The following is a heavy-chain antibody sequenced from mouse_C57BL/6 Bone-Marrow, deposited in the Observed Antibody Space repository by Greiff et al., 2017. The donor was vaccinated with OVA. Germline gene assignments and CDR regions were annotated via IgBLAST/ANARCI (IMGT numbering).Heavy chain of an antibody. Sequence: EVQLQQSVAELVRPGASVKLSCTASGFNIKNTYMHWVKQRPEQGLEWIGRIDPANGNTKYATKSQGKATITADTSSNTAYLQLSSLTSEDTAIYYCARSVFITTVVSNWYFDVWGTGTTVTVSS. J-gene: IGHJ1*03. D-gene: IGHD1-1*01. CDR3: ARSVFITTVVSNWYFDV. CDR1: GFNIKNTY. V-gene: IGHV14-3*01. CDR2: IDPANGNT.